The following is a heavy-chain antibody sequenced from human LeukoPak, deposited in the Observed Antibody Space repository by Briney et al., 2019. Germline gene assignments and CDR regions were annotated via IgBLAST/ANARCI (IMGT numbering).Heavy chain of an antibody. CDR2: ISAYNGNT. J-gene: IGHJ4*02. D-gene: IGHD2-15*01. Sequence: GASVKVSCKASGYTFTSYGISWVRQAPGQGLEWMGWISAYNGNTNYAQKFQGRVTMTRDTSISTAYMELSRLRSDDTAVYYCARAAATEGDLDYWGQGTLVTVSS. V-gene: IGHV1-18*01. CDR1: GYTFTSYG. CDR3: ARAAATEGDLDY.